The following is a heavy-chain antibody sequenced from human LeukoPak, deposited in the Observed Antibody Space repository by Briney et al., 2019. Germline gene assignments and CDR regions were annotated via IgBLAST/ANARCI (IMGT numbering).Heavy chain of an antibody. CDR3: ARLPTLENQLRHSSRDAFDL. V-gene: IGHV3-48*01. Sequence: VGSLRLSCAASVFNFLGYNMNWVRLGPGKGLEWIAYISINGDTIYYADSVKGRFAISRDNAKNSVFLKMSSLRAEDTAIYYCARLPTLENQLRHSSRDAFDLRAQGTMVTVSS. J-gene: IGHJ3*01. CDR1: VFNFLGYN. CDR2: ISINGDTI. D-gene: IGHD1-14*01.